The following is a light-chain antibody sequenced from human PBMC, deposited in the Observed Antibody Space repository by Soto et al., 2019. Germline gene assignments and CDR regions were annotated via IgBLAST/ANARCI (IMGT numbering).Light chain of an antibody. Sequence: EIVLTQSPATLSLSPGERATLSCRASQSVSSYLAWYHQKPGQAPRLLIYDASNRATGIPARFSGSGSGTDVTLPISSLEPEDFAVYYCQQRSHWPPAFGQGTKLEIK. V-gene: IGKV3-11*01. J-gene: IGKJ2*01. CDR2: DAS. CDR3: QQRSHWPPA. CDR1: QSVSSY.